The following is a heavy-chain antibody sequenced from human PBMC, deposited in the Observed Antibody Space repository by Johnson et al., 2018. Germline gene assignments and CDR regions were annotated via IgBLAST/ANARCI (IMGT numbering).Heavy chain of an antibody. D-gene: IGHD3-10*01. CDR1: GGTFSSYA. CDR3: ARGTVRGVINYYYGMDV. J-gene: IGHJ6*02. CDR2: IIHIFGTA. V-gene: IGHV1-69*12. Sequence: QVQLVQSGAEVKKPGSSVKVSCKASGGTFSSYAISWVRQAPGQGLEWMGGIIHIFGTANYAQKFKGRVTITADESTSTAYMELSSLRSEDTAVYYCARGTVRGVINYYYGMDVWGQGTTVTVSS.